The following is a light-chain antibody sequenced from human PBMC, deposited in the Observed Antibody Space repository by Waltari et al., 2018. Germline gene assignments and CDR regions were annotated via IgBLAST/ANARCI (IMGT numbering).Light chain of an antibody. CDR1: QRVGKY. V-gene: IGKV3-20*01. J-gene: IGKJ1*01. CDR2: HAS. CDR3: HKYDSIPAT. Sequence: IVLTQSPAPLSLSPRERATLSCRASQRVGKYLAWYQQKPGQAPRLLLYHASNSATGITDRFSGSGSGTDFSVTIRRLEREDLAIYFCHKYDSIPATFGQGTKVEIK.